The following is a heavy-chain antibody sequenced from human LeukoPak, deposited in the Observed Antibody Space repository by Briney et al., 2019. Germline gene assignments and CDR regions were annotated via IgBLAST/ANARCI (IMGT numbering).Heavy chain of an antibody. CDR1: GYRFTTYW. V-gene: IGHV5-51*01. J-gene: IGHJ3*02. CDR3: ARTYYYDSSGSSDDVFDI. D-gene: IGHD3-22*01. CDR2: IYPGDSDA. Sequence: GESLKISCKGSGYRFTTYWIGWVRQMPGKGLEWMGIIYPGDSDARYSPSFQGLVTISADKSISTAYLQWSSLQDSDTAMYYCARTYYYDSSGSSDDVFDIWGQGTMVTVSS.